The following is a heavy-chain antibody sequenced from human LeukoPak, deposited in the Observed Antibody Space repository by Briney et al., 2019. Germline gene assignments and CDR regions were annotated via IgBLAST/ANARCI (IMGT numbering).Heavy chain of an antibody. CDR1: GFTFDDYA. J-gene: IGHJ3*02. CDR2: ISWNSGSI. V-gene: IGHV3-9*01. D-gene: IGHD5-18*01. CDR3: AKDIRLRGYSYGLHAFDI. Sequence: SLRLSCAASGFTFDDYAMHWVQQAPGKGLEWVSGISWNSGSIGYADSVKGRFTISRDNAKNSLYLQMNSLRAEDTALYYCAKDIRLRGYSYGLHAFDIWGQGTMVTVSS.